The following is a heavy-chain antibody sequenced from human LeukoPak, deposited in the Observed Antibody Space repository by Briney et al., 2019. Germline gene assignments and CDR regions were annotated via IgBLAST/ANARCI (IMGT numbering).Heavy chain of an antibody. J-gene: IGHJ4*02. Sequence: PGGSLRLSYAASGFTFSSYAMGWVRQAPGKGLEWVPAISGSGGSTSYEDSVKGRFTISRDNSKNTLYLQMNSLRAEDTAVYYCAKDMRRYCSSTSCYRFDYWGQGTLVTVSS. CDR1: GFTFSSYA. D-gene: IGHD2-2*02. CDR2: ISGSGGST. CDR3: AKDMRRYCSSTSCYRFDY. V-gene: IGHV3-23*01.